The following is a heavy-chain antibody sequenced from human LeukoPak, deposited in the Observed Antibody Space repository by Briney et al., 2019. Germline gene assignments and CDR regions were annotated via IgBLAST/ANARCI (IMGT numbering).Heavy chain of an antibody. CDR1: GFTFSSYW. J-gene: IGHJ4*02. CDR2: IKQDGSEK. CDR3: ASGRGSRPDYFDY. D-gene: IGHD1-26*01. Sequence: PGGSLRLSCAASGFTFSSYWMSWVRQAPGKGLEWVANIKQDGSEKYYVDSVKGRFTISRDNATNSLYLQMNSLRAEDTAVYYCASGRGSRPDYFDYWGQGTLVTVSS. V-gene: IGHV3-7*01.